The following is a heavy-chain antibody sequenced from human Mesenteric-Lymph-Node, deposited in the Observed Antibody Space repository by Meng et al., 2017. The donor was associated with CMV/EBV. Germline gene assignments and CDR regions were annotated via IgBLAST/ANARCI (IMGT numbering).Heavy chain of an antibody. CDR3: ATLPLTTMSASYYGMDV. J-gene: IGHJ6*02. D-gene: IGHD4/OR15-4a*01. V-gene: IGHV1-8*03. CDR1: GYTFTSYD. Sequence: ASVKVSCKASGYTFTSYDINWVRQATGQGLEWMGWMNPNSGNTGYAQKFQGRVTITRNTSISTAYMELSSLRSDDTAVYYCATLPLTTMSASYYGMDVWGQGTTVTVSS. CDR2: MNPNSGNT.